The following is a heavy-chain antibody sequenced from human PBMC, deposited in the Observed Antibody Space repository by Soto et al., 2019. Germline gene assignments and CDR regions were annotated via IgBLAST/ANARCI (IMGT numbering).Heavy chain of an antibody. J-gene: IGHJ4*02. CDR1: GYTFTSYA. V-gene: IGHV1-3*01. CDR3: ARGLLWFGTSPEIY. D-gene: IGHD3-10*01. CDR2: INAGNGNT. Sequence: QVQLVQSGAEVKKPGASVKVSCKASGYTFTSYAMHWVRQAPGQRLEWMGWINAGNGNTKYSQKFQGRVTITRDTSASTAYMALSSLRSQDTAVYYCARGLLWFGTSPEIYWGQGTLVTVSS.